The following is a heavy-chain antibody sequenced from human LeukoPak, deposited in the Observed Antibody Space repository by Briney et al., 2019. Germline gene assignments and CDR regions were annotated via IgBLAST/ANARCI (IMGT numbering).Heavy chain of an antibody. CDR2: IKQDGSEK. J-gene: IGHJ6*02. CDR3: ARERWSLYSNDYYYYGLDV. Sequence: GGSLRLSCAASGFIFSNYDMNWVRQAPGKGLEWVAHIKQDGSEKNYVDSVKGRFTISRDNAKNSLYLQMNSLRAEDTAVYYCARERWSLYSNDYYYYGLDVWGQGTTVTVSS. V-gene: IGHV3-7*01. D-gene: IGHD3-3*01. CDR1: GFIFSNYD.